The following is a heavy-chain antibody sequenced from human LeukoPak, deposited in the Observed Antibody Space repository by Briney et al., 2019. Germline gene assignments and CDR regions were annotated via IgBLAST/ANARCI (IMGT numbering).Heavy chain of an antibody. CDR2: TYYRSKWYN. J-gene: IGHJ6*02. V-gene: IGHV6-1*01. D-gene: IGHD6-13*01. CDR3: ARRKAATFGMDV. CDR1: GDSVSSNSAT. Sequence: SQTLSLTCAISGDSVSSNSATWNWIRQSASGGLEWLGRTYYRSKWYNDYAVSMKSRIAINPDTSKNQFSLQLNSVTPEDTAVYYCARRKAATFGMDVWGQGTTVTVSS.